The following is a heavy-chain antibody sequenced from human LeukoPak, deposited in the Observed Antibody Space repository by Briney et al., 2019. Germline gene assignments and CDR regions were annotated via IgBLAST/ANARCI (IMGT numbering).Heavy chain of an antibody. CDR3: ARDDLSSSYYYYYMDV. CDR2: ISYDGSNK. D-gene: IGHD6-13*01. CDR1: GFTFSSYA. Sequence: GGSLRLSCAASGFTFSSYAMHWVRQAPGKGLEWVAVISYDGSNKYYADSVKGRFTISRDNSKNTLYLQMNSLRAEDTAVYYCARDDLSSSYYYYYMDVWGKGTTVTVSS. V-gene: IGHV3-30-3*01. J-gene: IGHJ6*03.